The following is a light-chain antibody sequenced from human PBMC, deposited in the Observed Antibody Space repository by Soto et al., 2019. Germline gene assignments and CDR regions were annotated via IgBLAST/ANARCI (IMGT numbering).Light chain of an antibody. J-gene: IGKJ5*01. Sequence: EIVLTQSPATLSLSPGERVTLSCRASQSVSSYLAWYQQKPGQAPRLLIYDASNRATGIPVRFSGSGSGTDFTLTISSLEPEDFAVYYCQQRSNWPPRITFGQGTRLEIK. CDR3: QQRSNWPPRIT. CDR2: DAS. CDR1: QSVSSY. V-gene: IGKV3-11*01.